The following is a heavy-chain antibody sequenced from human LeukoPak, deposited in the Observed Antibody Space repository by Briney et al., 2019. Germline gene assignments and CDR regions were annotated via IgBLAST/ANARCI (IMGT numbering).Heavy chain of an antibody. CDR3: ARVSLYYGSGTYYPPDY. D-gene: IGHD3-10*01. CDR2: ISGSGGST. J-gene: IGHJ4*02. CDR1: GFTFSSYG. V-gene: IGHV3-23*01. Sequence: PGGSLRLSCAASGFTFSSYGMSWVRQAPGKGLEWVSAISGSGGSTYYADSVKGRFTISRDNAKNSLYLQMNSLRAEDTAVYYCARVSLYYGSGTYYPPDYWGQGTLVTVSS.